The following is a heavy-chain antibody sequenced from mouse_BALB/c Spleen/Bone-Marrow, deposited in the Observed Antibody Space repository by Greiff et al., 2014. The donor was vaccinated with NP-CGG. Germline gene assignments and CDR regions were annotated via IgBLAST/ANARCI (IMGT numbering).Heavy chain of an antibody. J-gene: IGHJ4*01. D-gene: IGHD1-1*01. Sequence: VQLVESGPGLVAPAQSLSITCTVSGFSLTSYGVSWVRQPPGKGLEWLGVTWGDGSINYNSALISRLSIIKDNSKSQVFLKLNSVQTDDTATYYCAKVNRYGYAMDYWGQGTSVTVSS. CDR3: AKVNRYGYAMDY. CDR2: TWGDGSI. V-gene: IGHV2-3*01. CDR1: GFSLTSYG.